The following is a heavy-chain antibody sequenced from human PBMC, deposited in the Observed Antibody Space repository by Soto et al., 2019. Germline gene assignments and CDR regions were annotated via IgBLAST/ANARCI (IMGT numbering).Heavy chain of an antibody. Sequence: QVQLVQSGAEVKKPGASVKVSCKASGYTFTSYGISWVRQAPGQGLEWMGWISAYNGNTNYAQKLQGRVTMTTDTSTSTAYMELRSLRSDDTDVYYCARDAMFRGVNSPFDPWGQGTLVTVSS. CDR1: GYTFTSYG. J-gene: IGHJ5*02. CDR3: ARDAMFRGVNSPFDP. CDR2: ISAYNGNT. V-gene: IGHV1-18*01. D-gene: IGHD3-10*01.